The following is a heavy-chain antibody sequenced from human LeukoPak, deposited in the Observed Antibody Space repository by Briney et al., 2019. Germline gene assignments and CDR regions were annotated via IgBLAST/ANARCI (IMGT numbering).Heavy chain of an antibody. Sequence: GGSLRLSCAASGFTFSSYAMSWVRQAPGKGLEWVSAISGSGGSTYYADSVKGRFTISRDNAKNSLYLQMTSLRPEDTALYYCAKHLRATNTYIFFGLDVWAKGPRSPSP. CDR2: ISGSGGST. J-gene: IGHJ6*02. CDR1: GFTFSSYA. D-gene: IGHD1-26*01. V-gene: IGHV3-23*01. CDR3: AKHLRATNTYIFFGLDV.